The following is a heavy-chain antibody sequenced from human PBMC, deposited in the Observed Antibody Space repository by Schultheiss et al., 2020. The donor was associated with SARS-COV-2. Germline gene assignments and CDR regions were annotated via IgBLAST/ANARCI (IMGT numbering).Heavy chain of an antibody. CDR2: IYPGDSEA. J-gene: IGHJ4*02. D-gene: IGHD6-19*01. CDR3: ARRVAVAGHGFDY. CDR1: GYSFTSYW. V-gene: IGHV5-51*01. Sequence: GESLKISCKGSGYSFTSYWIGWVRQMPGKGLEWMGIIYPGDSEARYSPSFQGQVTISADKSISTAYLQWSSLKASDTAMYYCARRVAVAGHGFDYWGQGTLVTVSS.